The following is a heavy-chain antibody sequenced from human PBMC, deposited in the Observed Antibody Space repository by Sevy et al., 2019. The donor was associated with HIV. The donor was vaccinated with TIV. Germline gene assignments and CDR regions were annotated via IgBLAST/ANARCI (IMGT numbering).Heavy chain of an antibody. J-gene: IGHJ4*02. Sequence: GGSLRLSCAASGFTVSSNYMSWVRQAPGKGLEWVSVIYSGGSTYYADSVNGRFTISRDNSKNTLYLQMNSLRAEDTAVYYCARDGGKNSSRTFGLDYWGQGTLVTVSS. CDR1: GFTVSSNY. D-gene: IGHD6-13*01. CDR3: ARDGGKNSSRTFGLDY. CDR2: IYSGGST. V-gene: IGHV3-53*01.